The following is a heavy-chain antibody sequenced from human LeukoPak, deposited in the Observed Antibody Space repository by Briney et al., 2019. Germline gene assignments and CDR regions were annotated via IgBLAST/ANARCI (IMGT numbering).Heavy chain of an antibody. Sequence: VASVKVSCKASGYTFTSYDINWVRQATGQGLEWMGWMNPNSGNTGYAQKFQGRVTITRNTSISTAYMELSSLRSEDTAVYYCASGYCSTTSCYVNPYFDYWGQGTLVTVSS. V-gene: IGHV1-8*03. CDR3: ASGYCSTTSCYVNPYFDY. D-gene: IGHD2-2*01. CDR2: MNPNSGNT. CDR1: GYTFTSYD. J-gene: IGHJ4*02.